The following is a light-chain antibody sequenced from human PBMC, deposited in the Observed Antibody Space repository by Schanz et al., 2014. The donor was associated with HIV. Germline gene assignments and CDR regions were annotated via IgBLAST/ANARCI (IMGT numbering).Light chain of an antibody. CDR1: NSNIGATSH. CDR2: TDG. J-gene: IGLJ2*01. CDR3: QSYDGALRAVV. Sequence: QSVLTQPPSVSGAPGQGVTISCTGSNSNIGATSHVHWYQQLPGTAPKFLISTDGGRPSGVPDRFSVSKSGAVASLEIFGLRSEDEADYDCQSYDGALRAVVVGGGTKLTVL. V-gene: IGLV1-40*01.